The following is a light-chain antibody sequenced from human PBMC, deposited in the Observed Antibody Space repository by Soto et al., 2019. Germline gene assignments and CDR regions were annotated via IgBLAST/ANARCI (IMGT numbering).Light chain of an antibody. J-gene: IGLJ2*01. V-gene: IGLV2-18*01. CDR2: EVY. CDR1: SSDVGDYNR. CDR3: SLYTTSTTRVV. Sequence: QSVLTQPPSVSGSPGQSVTISCTGTSSDVGDYNRVSWYQQPPGTAPKLILYEVYSRPSGVPDRFSGSKSGNTASLTISGLQAEDEAIYFCSLYTTSTTRVVFGGGTKVTVL.